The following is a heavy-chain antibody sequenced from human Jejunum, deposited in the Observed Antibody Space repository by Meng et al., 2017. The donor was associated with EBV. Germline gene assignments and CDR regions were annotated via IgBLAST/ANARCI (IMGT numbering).Heavy chain of an antibody. J-gene: IGHJ5*02. CDR1: GNTCRYAC. D-gene: IGHD3-9*01. Sequence: EVAVVRCGACLVIPWGPLGPSWAPSGNTCRYACSVRFRQVPGVGREWVSRIKRKTDCETTDYDAHVKGGYTISRDYSKNTLYLQMTSMKVEDTAVYYCTGDGRYPYLWGQGTLVTVSS. CDR2: IKRKTDCETT. CDR3: TGDGRYPYL. V-gene: IGHV3-15*05.